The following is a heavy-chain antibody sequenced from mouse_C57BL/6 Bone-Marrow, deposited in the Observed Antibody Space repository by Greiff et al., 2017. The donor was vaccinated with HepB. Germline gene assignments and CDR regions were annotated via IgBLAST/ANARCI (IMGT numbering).Heavy chain of an antibody. J-gene: IGHJ4*01. CDR1: GYTFTDYN. CDR2: INPNNGGT. CDR3: ASHGSSYLYAMDY. D-gene: IGHD1-1*01. Sequence: EVQLQQSGPELVKPGASVKMSCKASGYTFTDYNMHWVKQSHGKSLEWIGYINPNNGGTSYNQKFKGKATLTVNKSSSTAYMEHRSLTSEDSAVYYCASHGSSYLYAMDYWGQGTSVTVSS. V-gene: IGHV1-22*01.